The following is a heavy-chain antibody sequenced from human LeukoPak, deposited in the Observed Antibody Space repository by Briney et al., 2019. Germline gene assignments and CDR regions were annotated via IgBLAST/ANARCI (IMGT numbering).Heavy chain of an antibody. D-gene: IGHD5-24*01. Sequence: PSXTLSLTCAVYGGSFSGYYWSWIRQPPGKGLEWIGEINHSGSTNYNPSLKSRVTISVDTSKNQFSLELSSVTAADTAVYYCARVGRDGYNYYFDYWGQGTLVTVSS. V-gene: IGHV4-34*01. J-gene: IGHJ4*02. CDR1: GGSFSGYY. CDR2: INHSGST. CDR3: ARVGRDGYNYYFDY.